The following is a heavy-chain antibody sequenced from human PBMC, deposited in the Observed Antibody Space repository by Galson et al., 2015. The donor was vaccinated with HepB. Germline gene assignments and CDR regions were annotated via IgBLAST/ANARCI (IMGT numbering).Heavy chain of an antibody. CDR2: LYYSGTT. CDR1: GGSISTTSYY. D-gene: IGHD1-26*01. J-gene: IGHJ4*02. V-gene: IGHV4-39*01. Sequence: TLSLTCTVSGGSISTTSYYWGWIRQPPGKGLEWIGSLYYSGTTYYNPSLKSRVTISVDTSKNQFSLKLSSVTAADTAVYYCARQRTGSYLGSNGWFDYWGQGTRVTVSS. CDR3: ARQRTGSYLGSNGWFDY.